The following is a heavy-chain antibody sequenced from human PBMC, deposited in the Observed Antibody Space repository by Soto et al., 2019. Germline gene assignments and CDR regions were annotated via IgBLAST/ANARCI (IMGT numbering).Heavy chain of an antibody. CDR2: MNPGSGKT. CDR1: GYTFINYD. D-gene: IGHD3-16*01. J-gene: IGHJ5*02. Sequence: QVQLVQSGAEVKEPGASVRVSCKASGYTFINYDISWVRQATGQGLEWMGWMNPGSGKTGYANKFQGRVTMTRDAPTNPAHLELSSLTSEDTAGYYCARMASFGTLNWFDPWGQGTLVTVSS. V-gene: IGHV1-8*02. CDR3: ARMASFGTLNWFDP.